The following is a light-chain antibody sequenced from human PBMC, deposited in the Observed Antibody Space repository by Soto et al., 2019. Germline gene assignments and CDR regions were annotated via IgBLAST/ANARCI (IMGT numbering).Light chain of an antibody. V-gene: IGKV3D-15*01. J-gene: IGKJ4*01. Sequence: EIVVTQSPAALSVSPGERASLSCRASQSIGGNLAWYQQKPGQAPRLLIYGASNRATGIPARFSGSGSGTDFTLTISSLEPDDIATYYSQQYDSYPVTFGGGTKVDIK. CDR3: QQYDSYPVT. CDR1: QSIGGN. CDR2: GAS.